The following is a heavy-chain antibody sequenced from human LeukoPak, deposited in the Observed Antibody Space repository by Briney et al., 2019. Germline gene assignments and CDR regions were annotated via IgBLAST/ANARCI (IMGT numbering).Heavy chain of an antibody. CDR1: GFTFSNYY. D-gene: IGHD1-26*01. CDR2: ISGNGGTK. V-gene: IGHV3-11*04. CDR3: ARDPVEWELLLDY. Sequence: GGSLRLSCAASGFTFSNYYISWIRQAPGKGLEWVSYISGNGGTKYDADSVKGRFIMTRDSAKKSVYLQMTSLRVEDTAVYYCARDPVEWELLLDYWGQGTLVTVSS. J-gene: IGHJ4*02.